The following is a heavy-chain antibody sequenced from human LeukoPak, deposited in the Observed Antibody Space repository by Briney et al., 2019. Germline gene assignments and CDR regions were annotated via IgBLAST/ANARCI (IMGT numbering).Heavy chain of an antibody. CDR3: ARDANGSDLHYYHMDV. CDR1: GFTFSSYGM. J-gene: IGHJ6*03. D-gene: IGHD6-25*01. V-gene: IGHV4-4*01. CDR2: IYHTGNT. Sequence: PGGSLRLSCAASGFTFSSYGMSWVRQSPGKGLEWIGEIYHTGNTNYNPSLNSRVSISLDTSKNQFSLRLTSVTAADTAVYFCARDANGSDLHYYHMDVWGKGTTVTVSS.